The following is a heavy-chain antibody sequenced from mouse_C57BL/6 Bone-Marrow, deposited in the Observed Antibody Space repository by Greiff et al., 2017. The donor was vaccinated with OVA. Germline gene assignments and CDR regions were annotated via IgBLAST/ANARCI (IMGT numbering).Heavy chain of an antibody. CDR3: AIYYYGSSRNWYFDV. J-gene: IGHJ1*03. CDR2: INSDGGST. V-gene: IGHV5-2*01. D-gene: IGHD1-1*01. Sequence: EVQGVESGGGLVQPGESLKLSCESNEYEFPSHDMSWVRKTPEKRLELVAAINSDGGSTYYPDTMERRFIISRDNTKKTLYLQMSSLRSEDTALYYCAIYYYGSSRNWYFDVWGTGTTVTVSS. CDR1: EYEFPSHD.